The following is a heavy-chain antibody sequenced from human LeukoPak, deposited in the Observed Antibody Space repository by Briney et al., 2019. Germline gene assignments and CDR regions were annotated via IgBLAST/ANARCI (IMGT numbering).Heavy chain of an antibody. CDR1: GGSFSGNF. V-gene: IGHV4-34*01. CDR2: INHRGNT. D-gene: IGHD1-26*01. Sequence: SSETLSLTCAVHGGSFSGNFWSWVRQPPGKGLEWIGEINHRGNTNYNPSLKSRVTISVDTSKNQFSLKLSSVTAADTAVYYCARVPESVGINYFDSWGQGTQVTVPS. J-gene: IGHJ4*02. CDR3: ARVPESVGINYFDS.